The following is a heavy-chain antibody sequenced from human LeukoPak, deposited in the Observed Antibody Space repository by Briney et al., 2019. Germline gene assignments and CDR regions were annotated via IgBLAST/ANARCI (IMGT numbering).Heavy chain of an antibody. V-gene: IGHV3-9*01. CDR1: GFTFDDYA. D-gene: IGHD1-20*01. Sequence: GGSLRLSCAASGFTFDDYAMHWVRQAPGRGLEWVSGISWNSGSIGYADSVKGRFTISRDNAKNSLYLQMNSLRAEDTALYYCAITPDITPFQHWGQGTLVTVSS. CDR2: ISWNSGSI. CDR3: AITPDITPFQH. J-gene: IGHJ1*01.